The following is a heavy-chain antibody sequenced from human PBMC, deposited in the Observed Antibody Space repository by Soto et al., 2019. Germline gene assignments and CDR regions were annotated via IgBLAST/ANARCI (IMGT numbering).Heavy chain of an antibody. J-gene: IGHJ4*02. V-gene: IGHV1-46*01. D-gene: IGHD3-10*01. Sequence: VQLVQSGAEVKKPGASVKVSCKASGYSFTSFYMQWVRQAPGQGLEWMGLIDHSGGTTTDSQKFQGRLTVTRDTSTSTVFMELTSLTSEDTAVYYCARDWEFGYWGQGTLVTVSS. CDR1: GYSFTSFY. CDR3: ARDWEFGY. CDR2: IDHSGGTT.